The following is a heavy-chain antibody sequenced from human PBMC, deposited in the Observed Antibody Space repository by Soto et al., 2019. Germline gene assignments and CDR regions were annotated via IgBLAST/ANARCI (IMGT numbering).Heavy chain of an antibody. CDR3: AKVVGDVAAGYYFDY. CDR1: GFTFSSYA. Sequence: GGSLRLSCAASGFTFSSYAMSWVRQAPGKGLEWVSAISGSGGSTYYADSVKGRFTISRDNSKNTLYLQMNSLRAEDTAVYYCAKVVGDVAAGYYFDYWGQGTLVTSPQ. J-gene: IGHJ4*02. V-gene: IGHV3-23*01. D-gene: IGHD6-13*01. CDR2: ISGSGGST.